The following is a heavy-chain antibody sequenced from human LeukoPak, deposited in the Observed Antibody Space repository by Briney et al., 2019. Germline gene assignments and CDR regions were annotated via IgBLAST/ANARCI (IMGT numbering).Heavy chain of an antibody. D-gene: IGHD3-10*01. V-gene: IGHV4-39*01. CDR1: GGSISSSSYY. CDR2: IYYSGST. J-gene: IGHJ4*02. CDR3: ARRLGYYYGSGSPTKTDY. Sequence: PSETLSLTCTVSGGSISSSSYYWGWIRQPPGKGLEWIGSIYYSGSTYYNPSLKSRVTISVDTSKNQFSLELSSVTAADTAVYYCARRLGYYYGSGSPTKTDYWGQGTLVTVSS.